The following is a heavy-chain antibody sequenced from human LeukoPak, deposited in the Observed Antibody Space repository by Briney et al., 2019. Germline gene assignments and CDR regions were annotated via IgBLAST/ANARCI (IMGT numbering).Heavy chain of an antibody. CDR1: GGSISSYY. CDR2: IYYSGGT. J-gene: IGHJ3*02. V-gene: IGHV4-59*08. CDR3: ARGGTASLAFDI. Sequence: SETLSLTCTVSGGSISSYYWIWIRQPPGMGLEWIGSIYYSGGTNYNPSLKSRVTISLDTSKNHFSLKLNSVTAADTAVYYCARGGTASLAFDIWGQGTMVTVSS. D-gene: IGHD3-16*01.